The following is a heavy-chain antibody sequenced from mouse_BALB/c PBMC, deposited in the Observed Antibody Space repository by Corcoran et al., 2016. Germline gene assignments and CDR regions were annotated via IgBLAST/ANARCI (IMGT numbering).Heavy chain of an antibody. CDR3: AIHYYGYWYFDV. CDR2: IDPANGNT. V-gene: IGHV14-3*02. D-gene: IGHD1-2*01. J-gene: IGHJ1*01. Sequence: EVQLQQSGAELVKPRASVKLSCTASGFNIKDTYMHWVKQRPEQGLEWIGRIDPANGNTKYDPKFQGKATITADTSSNTAYLQLSSLTSEDTAVYYCAIHYYGYWYFDVWGAGTTVTVSS. CDR1: GFNIKDTY.